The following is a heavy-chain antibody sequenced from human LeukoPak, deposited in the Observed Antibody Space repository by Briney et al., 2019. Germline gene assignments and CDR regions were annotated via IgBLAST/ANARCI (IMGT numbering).Heavy chain of an antibody. CDR2: ISSSSSYI. Sequence: PGGSLRLSCAASGFTFSSYSMNWVRQAPGKGLEWVSSISSSSSYIYYADSAKGRFTISRDNAENSLYLQMNSLRAEDTAVYYCARDRAVAQRSLDYWGQGTLVTVSS. J-gene: IGHJ4*02. CDR3: ARDRAVAQRSLDY. D-gene: IGHD6-19*01. CDR1: GFTFSSYS. V-gene: IGHV3-21*01.